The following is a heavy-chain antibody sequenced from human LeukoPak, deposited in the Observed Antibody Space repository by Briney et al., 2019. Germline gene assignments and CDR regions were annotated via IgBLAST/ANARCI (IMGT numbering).Heavy chain of an antibody. V-gene: IGHV4-34*01. CDR3: ARGIIDGGDGYFDY. J-gene: IGHJ4*02. D-gene: IGHD2/OR15-2a*01. CDR2: INHSGST. CDR1: GGSFSGYY. Sequence: SETLSLTCAVYGGSFSGYYWSWIRQRPGKGLEWIGEINHSGSTNYNPSLKSRVTISVDTSKNQFSLKLSSVTAADTAVYYCARGIIDGGDGYFDYWGQGTLVTVSS.